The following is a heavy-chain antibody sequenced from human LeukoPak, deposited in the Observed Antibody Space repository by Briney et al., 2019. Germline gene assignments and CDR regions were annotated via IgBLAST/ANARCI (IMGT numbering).Heavy chain of an antibody. CDR1: GGSLSVYY. J-gene: IGHJ4*02. V-gene: IGHV4-34*01. D-gene: IGHD3-10*01. CDR3: ARGRAKIRMTMVRGVIITTFVY. CDR2: INHSGST. Sequence: SETLSLTCAVYGGSLSVYYWSWMRQPPGRGLEWGGEINHSGSTNYNPALQRRGTVSVDTSKKQFSLKLSSVTAADTAVYYCARGRAKIRMTMVRGVIITTFVYWGQGALVTVSS.